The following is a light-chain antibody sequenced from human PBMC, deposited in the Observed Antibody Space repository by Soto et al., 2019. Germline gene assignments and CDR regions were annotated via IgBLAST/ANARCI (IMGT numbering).Light chain of an antibody. J-gene: IGKJ4*01. CDR3: QNYNSVTRT. Sequence: IQMTQCPSSLSASGGDRVTISCRASQKIXNYFGWCQQKPGKAPNFLXDAASALQPGGPSRLSGSGSGTEFTLTISSLQPEYVANYYCQNYNSVTRTFGGGTKVDIK. CDR1: QKIXNY. V-gene: IGKV1-27*01. CDR2: AAS.